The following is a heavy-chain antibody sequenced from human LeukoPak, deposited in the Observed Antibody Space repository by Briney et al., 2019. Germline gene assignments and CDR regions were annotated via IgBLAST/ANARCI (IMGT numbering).Heavy chain of an antibody. V-gene: IGHV1-46*01. J-gene: IGHJ4*02. CDR2: INPSGGST. D-gene: IGHD3-22*01. CDR1: GYTFTSYY. Sequence: ASVKVSRKASGYTFTSYYMHWVRQAPGQGLEWMGIINPSGGSTSYAQKFQGRVTMTRDTSTSTVYMELSSLRSEDTAVYYCATWGANYYDSSGPHCYWGQGTLVTVSS. CDR3: ATWGANYYDSSGPHCY.